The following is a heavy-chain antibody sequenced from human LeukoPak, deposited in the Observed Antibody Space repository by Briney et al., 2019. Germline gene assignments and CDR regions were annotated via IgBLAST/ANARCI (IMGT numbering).Heavy chain of an antibody. CDR2: ISDSGSDT. CDR3: AKRVPYSSSSVYFDY. Sequence: GGSLRLSCAVSGFTFSSYGMSWVRQAPGKGLEWVSAISDSGSDTYYADSVKGRFTISKDNSENTLYLRMNSLRADDTAVYYCAKRVPYSSSSVYFDYWGQGTLVTVSS. D-gene: IGHD6-6*01. V-gene: IGHV3-23*01. J-gene: IGHJ4*02. CDR1: GFTFSSYG.